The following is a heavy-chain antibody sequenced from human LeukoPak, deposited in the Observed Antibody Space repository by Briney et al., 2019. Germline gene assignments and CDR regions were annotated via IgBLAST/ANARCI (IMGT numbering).Heavy chain of an antibody. D-gene: IGHD2-2*01. CDR3: ARDVVAARGSFDY. Sequence: SETLSLTCTVSGDSISGFYWSWIRQAAGKGLEWIGHIYTSGSTNYNPSLRSRVTMSVDMSKNQFSLKLRSVTAADTAVYYCARDVVAARGSFDYWGQGTLVTVSS. J-gene: IGHJ4*02. CDR2: IYTSGST. CDR1: GDSISGFY. V-gene: IGHV4-4*07.